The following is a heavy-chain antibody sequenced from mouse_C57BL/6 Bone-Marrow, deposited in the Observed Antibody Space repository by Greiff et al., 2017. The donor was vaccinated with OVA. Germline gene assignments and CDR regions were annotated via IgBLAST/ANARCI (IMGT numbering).Heavy chain of an antibody. J-gene: IGHJ3*01. V-gene: IGHV5-16*01. CDR1: GFTFSDYY. CDR2: INYDGSST. Sequence: DVKLVESEGGLVQPGSSMKLSCTASGFTFSDYYMAWVRQVPEKGLEWVANINYDGSSTYYLDSLKSRFIISRDNAKNILYLQMSSLKSEDTATYYCAIYYSPAWFAYWGQGTLVTVSA. D-gene: IGHD2-12*01. CDR3: AIYYSPAWFAY.